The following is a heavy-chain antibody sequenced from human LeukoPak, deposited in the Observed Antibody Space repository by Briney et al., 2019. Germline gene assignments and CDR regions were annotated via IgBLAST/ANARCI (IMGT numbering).Heavy chain of an antibody. CDR3: ARMLQGDYFDY. D-gene: IGHD3-16*01. V-gene: IGHV1-46*01. CDR2: INPSGGST. J-gene: IGHJ4*02. CDR1: GYTFTSYY. Sequence: GASVKVSCKASGYTFTSYYTHWVRQAPGQGLEWMGIINPSGGSTSYAQKFQGRVTMTRDTSTSTVYMELSSLRSEDTAVYYCARMLQGDYFDYWGQGTLVTVSS.